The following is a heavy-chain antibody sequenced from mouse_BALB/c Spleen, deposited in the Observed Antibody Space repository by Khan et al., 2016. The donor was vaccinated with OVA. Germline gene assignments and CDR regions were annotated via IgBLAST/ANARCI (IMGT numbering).Heavy chain of an antibody. V-gene: IGHV1S56*01. D-gene: IGHD2-4*01. CDR2: IYPGDDST. CDR1: GYTFTSYD. Sequence: QVQLQQSGPELVKPGALVKISCKASGYTFTSYDINWVMQRPGQGLEWIGWIYPGDDSTKYNEKFKDKATLTADKSSSTAYMQLSSLTSDNSAVYLCAREGLRGVAMDSWGQGTSVTVSS. CDR3: AREGLRGVAMDS. J-gene: IGHJ4*01.